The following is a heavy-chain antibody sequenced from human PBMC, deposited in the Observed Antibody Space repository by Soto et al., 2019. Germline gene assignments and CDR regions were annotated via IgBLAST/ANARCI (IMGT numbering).Heavy chain of an antibody. CDR3: ARYLIVGVPAASYYGMDV. CDR1: GGSGSSNSAA. Sequence: LSLTCAIAGGSGSSNSAAWNWSRQSPSRGLEWLVRTYDSSKRYNDYAVSVKSRITINPDTSKKQFSLQLNTVTPEDTAVYYCARYLIVGVPAASYYGMDVWGQGTTVTVSS. D-gene: IGHD2-2*01. J-gene: IGHJ6*02. V-gene: IGHV6-1*01. CDR2: TYDSSKRYN.